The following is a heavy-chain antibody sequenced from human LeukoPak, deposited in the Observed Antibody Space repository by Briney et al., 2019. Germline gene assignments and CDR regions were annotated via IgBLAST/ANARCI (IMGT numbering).Heavy chain of an antibody. J-gene: IGHJ4*02. Sequence: SETLSLTCAVSGYSISSGYYWGWIRQPPGKGLEWIGSIYHSGSTYYNPSLKSRVTISVDTSKSQFSLKLSSVTAADTAVYYCARAHSSGWTFDYWGQGTLVTVSP. V-gene: IGHV4-38-2*01. CDR1: GYSISSGYY. CDR3: ARAHSSGWTFDY. D-gene: IGHD6-19*01. CDR2: IYHSGST.